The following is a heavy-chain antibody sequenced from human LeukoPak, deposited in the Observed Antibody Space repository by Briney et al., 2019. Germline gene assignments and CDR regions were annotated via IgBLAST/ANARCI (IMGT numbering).Heavy chain of an antibody. CDR1: GFTVSSNY. Sequence: PGGSLRLSCAASGFTVSSNYMSWVRQAPGKGLEWVSVIYSGGSTYYADSVKGRFTISRDNSKNTLYLQMNSLRAEDTAVYYCARDQVVAATSRYYHYGMDVWGQGTTVTVSS. V-gene: IGHV3-53*01. J-gene: IGHJ6*02. D-gene: IGHD2-15*01. CDR2: IYSGGST. CDR3: ARDQVVAATSRYYHYGMDV.